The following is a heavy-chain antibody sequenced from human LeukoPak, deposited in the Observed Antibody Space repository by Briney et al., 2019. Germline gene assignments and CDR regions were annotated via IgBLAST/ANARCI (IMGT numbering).Heavy chain of an antibody. Sequence: GRSLRLSCAASGLTFNSYGMHWVRQAPGKGLEWVAVISYDGSNKYYVDSVKGRSTISRDNSKNTLSLQMNSLRAEDTAVYYCAKAQAPLVGSYGAFDIWGQGTMVTVSS. J-gene: IGHJ3*02. V-gene: IGHV3-30*18. CDR1: GLTFNSYG. CDR3: AKAQAPLVGSYGAFDI. D-gene: IGHD1-26*01. CDR2: ISYDGSNK.